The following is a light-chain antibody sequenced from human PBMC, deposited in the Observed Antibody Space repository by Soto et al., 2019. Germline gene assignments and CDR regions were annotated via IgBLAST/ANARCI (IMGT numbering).Light chain of an antibody. CDR2: YAS. J-gene: IGKJ3*01. Sequence: DIQMTQSPSSLSASVGDRVTITCLASHDIGNYLNWYQQKPGKAPKLLIYYASNLETGVSSRFSEIGFGTYFIFTITSLKLENIATYFFKQYEILPRFIFAPGTKVNI. CDR1: HDIGNY. CDR3: KQYEILPRFI. V-gene: IGKV1-33*01.